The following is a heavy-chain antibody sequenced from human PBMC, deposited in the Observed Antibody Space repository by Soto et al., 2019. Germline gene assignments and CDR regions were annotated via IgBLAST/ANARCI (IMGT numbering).Heavy chain of an antibody. Sequence: PSETLSLTCTVSGGSISSGGYYWSWIRQHPGKGLEWIGYIYYSGSTYYNPSLKSRVTISVDTSKNQFSLKLSSVTAADTAVYYCARDAVYCSGGSCCESYYYGMDVWGQGTTVTVSS. D-gene: IGHD2-15*01. CDR1: GGSISSGGYY. CDR3: ARDAVYCSGGSCCESYYYGMDV. J-gene: IGHJ6*02. CDR2: IYYSGST. V-gene: IGHV4-31*03.